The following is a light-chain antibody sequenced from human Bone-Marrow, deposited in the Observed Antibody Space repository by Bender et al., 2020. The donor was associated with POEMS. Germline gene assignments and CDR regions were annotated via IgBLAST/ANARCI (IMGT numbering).Light chain of an antibody. CDR2: KDT. CDR3: HSADSSGTYL. CDR1: ALAKQY. J-gene: IGLJ2*01. Sequence: SYELTQPPSVSVFPGQTARITCSGDALAKQYAYWYQQKPGQAPVVVIYKDTERPSGIPERFSGSSSGTTVTLTISGVQAEDEAVCYCHSADSSGTYLFGGGTKLTVL. V-gene: IGLV3-25*03.